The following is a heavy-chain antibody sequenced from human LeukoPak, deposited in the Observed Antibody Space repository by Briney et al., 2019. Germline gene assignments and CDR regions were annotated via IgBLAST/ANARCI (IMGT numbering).Heavy chain of an antibody. CDR1: DGPLSSNY. J-gene: IGHJ2*01. CDR3: ARDRRANWYFDL. Sequence: SEPLSLPCTVSDGPLSSNYWTWIRQPPGKGLEWIGYIFYSGSTNYNPSLKSRVTISVDTSKNQFSLKLSSVTAADTAVYYCARDRRANWYFDLWGRGTLVTVSS. CDR2: IFYSGST. V-gene: IGHV4-59*01.